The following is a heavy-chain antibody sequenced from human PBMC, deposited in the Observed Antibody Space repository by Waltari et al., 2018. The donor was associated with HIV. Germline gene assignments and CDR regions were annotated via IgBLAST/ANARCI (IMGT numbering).Heavy chain of an antibody. V-gene: IGHV5-51*01. CDR3: ARHRLGRSWFDP. Sequence: EVQLEQSGAEVKKPGESLKISCKASGYTFTNYWIAWVRQTPGKGLEWMGIIYPDDAETRYSPSFEGHVTISADKSTTTAYLQWTSLRASDNGIYYCARHRLGRSWFDPWGQGTLVTVSS. J-gene: IGHJ5*02. CDR2: IYPDDAET. CDR1: GYTFTNYW. D-gene: IGHD6-6*01.